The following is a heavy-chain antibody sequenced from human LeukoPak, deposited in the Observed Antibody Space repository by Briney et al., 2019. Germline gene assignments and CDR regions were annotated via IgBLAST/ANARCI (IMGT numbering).Heavy chain of an antibody. J-gene: IGHJ5*02. Sequence: GGSLRLSCAASGFTFSSYAMSWVRQAPGKGLEWVSAISGSGGSTYYADSVKGRFTISRDNSKNTLYLQMNSLRAEDTAVYYCAKGRGSLNLVLWFDPWGQGTLVTVSS. CDR2: ISGSGGST. CDR1: GFTFSSYA. CDR3: AKGRGSLNLVLWFDP. V-gene: IGHV3-23*01. D-gene: IGHD6-13*01.